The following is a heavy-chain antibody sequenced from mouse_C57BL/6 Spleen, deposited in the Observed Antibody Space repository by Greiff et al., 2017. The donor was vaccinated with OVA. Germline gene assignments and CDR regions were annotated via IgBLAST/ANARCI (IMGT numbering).Heavy chain of an antibody. D-gene: IGHD2-5*01. J-gene: IGHJ1*03. CDR1: GFNIKDDY. CDR2: IDPENGDT. Sequence: VQLKESGAELVRPGASVKLSCTASGFNIKDDYMHWVKQRPEQGLEWIGWIDPENGDTEYASKFQGKATITADTSSNTAYLQLSSLTSEDTAVYYCTTCYSNPYYYFDVWGTGTTVTVSS. CDR3: TTCYSNPYYYFDV. V-gene: IGHV14-4*01.